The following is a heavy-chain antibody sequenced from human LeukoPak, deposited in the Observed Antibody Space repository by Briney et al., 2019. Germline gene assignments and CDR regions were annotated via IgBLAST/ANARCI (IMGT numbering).Heavy chain of an antibody. V-gene: IGHV4-59*01. J-gene: IGHJ6*03. CDR1: GGSISSYY. CDR3: AGYDYSNYFYYYYMDV. Sequence: SETLSLTCTVSGGSISSYYWSWIRQPPGKGLDWIGYVSYSGSTNYNPSLKSRVTMSVDTSKNQFSLKLSSVTAADTAVYYCAGYDYSNYFYYYYMDVWGKGTTVTISS. CDR2: VSYSGST. D-gene: IGHD4-11*01.